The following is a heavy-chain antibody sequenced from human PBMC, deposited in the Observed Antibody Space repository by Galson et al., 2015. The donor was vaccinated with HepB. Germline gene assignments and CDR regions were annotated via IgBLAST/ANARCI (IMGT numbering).Heavy chain of an antibody. CDR2: ISYDGSNK. V-gene: IGHV3-30*18. J-gene: IGHJ6*03. CDR1: GFTFSSYG. D-gene: IGHD2-2*02. Sequence: SLRLSCAASGFTFSSYGMHWVRQAPGKGLEWVAVISYDGSNKYYADSVKGRFTISRDNSKNTLYLQMNSLRAEDTAVYYCAKDYLCSSTSCYSMDVWGKGTTVTVSS. CDR3: AKDYLCSSTSCYSMDV.